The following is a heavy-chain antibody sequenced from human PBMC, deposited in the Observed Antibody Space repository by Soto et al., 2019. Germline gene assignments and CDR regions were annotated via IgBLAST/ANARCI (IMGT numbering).Heavy chain of an antibody. V-gene: IGHV3-53*01. D-gene: IGHD2-2*01. CDR2: IYSGGYT. Sequence: EVQLVESGGGLIQPGGSLRLSCAVSGFTVSNNYMSWVRQAPGKGLEGVSVIYSGGYTAYGDSVKGRFTISRDNSKNTLFLQMKSRGPEDPAVFFWATQPGGGGYWGQGTLVTVSS. CDR1: GFTVSNNY. J-gene: IGHJ4*02. CDR3: ATQPGGGGY.